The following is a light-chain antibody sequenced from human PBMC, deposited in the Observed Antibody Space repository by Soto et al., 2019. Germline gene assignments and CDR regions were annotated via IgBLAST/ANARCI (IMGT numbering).Light chain of an antibody. CDR2: LGS. V-gene: IGKV2-28*01. CDR3: MQGTHWPRT. Sequence: EIVMTQSPFSLPVTPGEPASISCRSSQSLLHSNTHNYLDWYLQKPGQSPQLLIYLGSYRASGVPDRFSGSGSGTDFTLKISRVEAEDVGVYYCMQGTHWPRTFGQGTKVEIK. CDR1: QSLLHSNTHNY. J-gene: IGKJ1*01.